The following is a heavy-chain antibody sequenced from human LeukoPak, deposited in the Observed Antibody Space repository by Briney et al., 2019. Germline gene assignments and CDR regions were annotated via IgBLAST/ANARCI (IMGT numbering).Heavy chain of an antibody. D-gene: IGHD2-2*02. V-gene: IGHV1-2*02. CDR1: GYTFTGYY. Sequence: ASVTVSCKASGYTFTGYYMHWVRQAPGQGLEWMGWINPNSGGTNYAQKFQGRVTMTRDTSISTAYMELSRLRSDDTAVYYCARDRRYCSSTSCYNSYWFDPWGQGTLVTVSS. J-gene: IGHJ5*02. CDR3: ARDRRYCSSTSCYNSYWFDP. CDR2: INPNSGGT.